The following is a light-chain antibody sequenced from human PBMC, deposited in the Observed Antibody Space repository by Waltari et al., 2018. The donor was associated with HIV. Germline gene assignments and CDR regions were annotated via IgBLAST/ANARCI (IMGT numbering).Light chain of an antibody. J-gene: IGLJ3*02. V-gene: IGLV3-1*01. CDR3: QAWDTSVWV. Sequence: SYELTQSPSLSVSPGQTASIPCSGDKLGDQYACWYQQKPGQSPVLVIYEDTKWPSGIPERFSGSSSGNTATLAIRGAQGVDAADYYCQAWDTSVWVFGGGTKLTVL. CDR1: KLGDQY. CDR2: EDT.